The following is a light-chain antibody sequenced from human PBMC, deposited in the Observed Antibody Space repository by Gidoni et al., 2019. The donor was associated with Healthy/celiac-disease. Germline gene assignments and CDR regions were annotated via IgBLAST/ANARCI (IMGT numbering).Light chain of an antibody. J-gene: IGKJ4*01. CDR3: QQYDNLPLT. V-gene: IGKV1-33*01. Sequence: DIQMHQSPSSLSASVAARVTITCQASQDISNYVNLYQQKPGKAPQLLVYDASNLETGVPSRFSGSGSGTDFTFTIICLQPKVIATYYCQQYDNLPLTFGGWTKVEIK. CDR2: DAS. CDR1: QDISNY.